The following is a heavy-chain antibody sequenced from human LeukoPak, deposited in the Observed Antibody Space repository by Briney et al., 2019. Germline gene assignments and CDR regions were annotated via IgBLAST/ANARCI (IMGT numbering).Heavy chain of an antibody. CDR3: ASRSGTGGFDI. J-gene: IGHJ3*02. CDR1: GRSISSGDYY. V-gene: IGHV4-30-4*08. CDR2: IYYSGST. D-gene: IGHD1-26*01. Sequence: VQLQESGPGLVKPSQTLSLTCTVSGRSISSGDYYRSWIRQPPGKRLEWIGYIYYSGSTYYNPSLKSRVTISVDTSKNQFSPKLSSVTAADTAVYYCASRSGTGGFDIWGQGTMVTVSS.